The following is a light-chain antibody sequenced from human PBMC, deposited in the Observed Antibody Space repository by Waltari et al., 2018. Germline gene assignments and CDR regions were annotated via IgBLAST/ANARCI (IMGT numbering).Light chain of an antibody. CDR2: AAS. V-gene: IGKV1-39*01. CDR1: QSISSY. Sequence: DIQMTQSPSSLSASVGDRVTITCRASQSISSYLNWYQQKPGKAPKLLIDAASSLQSVVPSRLSGSGSGTDFTLTISSLQPEDFATYYCQQSYSTPYTFGQGTKLEI. CDR3: QQSYSTPYT. J-gene: IGKJ2*01.